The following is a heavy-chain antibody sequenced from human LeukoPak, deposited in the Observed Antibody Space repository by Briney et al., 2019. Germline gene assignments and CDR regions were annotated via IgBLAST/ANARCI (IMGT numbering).Heavy chain of an antibody. CDR1: GYTFTGHY. CDR2: INLYSGDT. D-gene: IGHD3-16*01. Sequence: ASVKVSCKASGYTFTGHYIHWVRQAPGQGLEWMGRINLYSGDTNYAQKFQGRVTLTRDTSISTAYMELGSLKPDDTAMYYCASRGDGGFDYWGQGTLVTVSS. J-gene: IGHJ4*02. CDR3: ASRGDGGFDY. V-gene: IGHV1-2*06.